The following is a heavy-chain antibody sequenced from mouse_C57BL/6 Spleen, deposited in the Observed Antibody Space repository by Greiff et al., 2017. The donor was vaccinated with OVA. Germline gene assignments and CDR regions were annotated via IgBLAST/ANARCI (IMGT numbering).Heavy chain of an antibody. D-gene: IGHD1-1*01. V-gene: IGHV1-42*01. CDR2: INPSTGGT. J-gene: IGHJ1*03. CDR1: GYSFTGYY. Sequence: DVKLVESGPELVKPGASVKISCKASGYSFTGYYMNWVKQSPEKSLEWIGEINPSTGGTTYNQKFKAKATLTVDKSSSTAYMQLKSLTSEDSAVYYCASNYYGSSFYWYFDVWGTGTTVTVSS. CDR3: ASNYYGSSFYWYFDV.